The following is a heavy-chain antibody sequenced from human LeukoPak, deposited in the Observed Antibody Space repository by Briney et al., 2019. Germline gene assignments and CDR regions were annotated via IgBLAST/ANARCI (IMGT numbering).Heavy chain of an antibody. Sequence: SETLSLTCTVSGGSISSYYWSWIRQPPGKGLEWIGYIYYSGSTNYNPSLKSRVSISVDTSKNQFPLKLSSVTAADTAVYYCAKGGYAFDYWGQGTLVTVSS. CDR1: GGSISSYY. V-gene: IGHV4-59*01. CDR2: IYYSGST. CDR3: AKGGYAFDY. D-gene: IGHD5-12*01. J-gene: IGHJ4*02.